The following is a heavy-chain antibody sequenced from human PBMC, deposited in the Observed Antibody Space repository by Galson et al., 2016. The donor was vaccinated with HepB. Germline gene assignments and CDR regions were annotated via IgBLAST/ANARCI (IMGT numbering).Heavy chain of an antibody. CDR1: GFTFSNYA. J-gene: IGHJ4*02. CDR3: ARLTLPGICSYFYY. CDR2: ISGSADHT. Sequence: SLRLSCAASGFTFSNYAMSWVRQAPGKGLEWVSAISGSADHTYYADSVKGRFTISRDNSKNTLYLQMNSLRAEDTAVYYCARLTLPGICSYFYYWGQGTLVTVSS. D-gene: IGHD2-8*01. V-gene: IGHV3-23*01.